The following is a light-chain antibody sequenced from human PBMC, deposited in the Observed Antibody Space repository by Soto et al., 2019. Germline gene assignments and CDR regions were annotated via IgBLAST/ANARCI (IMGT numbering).Light chain of an antibody. CDR1: QSVSSY. CDR2: DAS. J-gene: IGKJ1*01. CDR3: QQYASSPQT. Sequence: DILMTQSPSTLSVSPGERATLSCRASQSVSSYLAWYQQKPGKAPRLLIYDASTRASGIADRFSASGSGTDFTLTISRLEPEDFAVYYCQQYASSPQTFGQGTKVDI. V-gene: IGKV3-20*01.